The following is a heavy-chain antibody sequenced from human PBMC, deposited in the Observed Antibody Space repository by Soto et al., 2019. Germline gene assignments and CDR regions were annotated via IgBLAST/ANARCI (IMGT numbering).Heavy chain of an antibody. J-gene: IGHJ4*02. CDR2: MYPSGSS. V-gene: IGHV4-4*02. Sequence: QVQLQESGPGLVKPSETLSLTCAVSGGSISSPNWWSWYRQPPGKGLEWIGEMYPSGSSNRNPSLNSRVTISLDTSKNHFSLKLTSLIAADTAMYYCAREGFDHRTDYWGQGIPVTVSS. CDR3: AREGFDHRTDY. CDR1: GGSISSPNW.